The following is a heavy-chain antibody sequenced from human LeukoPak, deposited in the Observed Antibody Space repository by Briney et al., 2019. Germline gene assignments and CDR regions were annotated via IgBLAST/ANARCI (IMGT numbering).Heavy chain of an antibody. CDR2: INPNSGGT. Sequence: ASVKVSCKASGYTFTGYYMHWARQAPGQGLEWMGWINPNSGGTNYAQKFQGRVTMTRDTSISTAYMELSRLRSDDTAVYYCARDRGHIVVVTANYYYYGMDVWGQGTTVTVSS. CDR3: ARDRGHIVVVTANYYYYGMDV. CDR1: GYTFTGYY. J-gene: IGHJ6*02. D-gene: IGHD2-21*02. V-gene: IGHV1-2*02.